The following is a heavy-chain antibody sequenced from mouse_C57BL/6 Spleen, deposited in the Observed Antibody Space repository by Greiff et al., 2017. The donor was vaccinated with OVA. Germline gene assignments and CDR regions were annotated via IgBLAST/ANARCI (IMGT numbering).Heavy chain of an antibody. Sequence: DVQLVESGGGLVQPGGSMKLSCVASGFTFSNYWMNWVRQSPEKGLEWVAQIRLKSDNYATHYAESVKGRFTISRDDSKSSVYLQMNNLRAEDTGIYYCTRPGSSPYFDYWGQGTTLTVSS. CDR1: GFTFSNYW. J-gene: IGHJ2*01. CDR2: IRLKSDNYAT. V-gene: IGHV6-3*01. CDR3: TRPGSSPYFDY. D-gene: IGHD1-1*01.